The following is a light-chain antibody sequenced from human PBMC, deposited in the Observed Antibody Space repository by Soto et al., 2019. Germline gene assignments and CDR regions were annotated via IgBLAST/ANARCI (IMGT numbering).Light chain of an antibody. J-gene: IGLJ3*02. CDR1: NIGSKS. Sequence: SYELTQPPSVSVAPGKTDRITCGGNNIGSKSVHWYQQKPGQAPVLVIYYDSDRPSGIPERFSGSNSGNTATLTISRVEAGDEADYYCQVWDSSSDHRGVFGGGTKLTVL. CDR2: YDS. V-gene: IGLV3-21*04. CDR3: QVWDSSSDHRGV.